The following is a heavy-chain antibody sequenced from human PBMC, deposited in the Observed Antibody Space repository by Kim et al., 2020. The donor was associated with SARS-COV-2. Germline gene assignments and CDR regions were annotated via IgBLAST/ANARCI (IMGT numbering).Heavy chain of an antibody. Sequence: GGSLRLSCVPSMSNSIIHWVRQAPGKGLEWVAAIANDEIKSKYYAESVKGRFTVSRDSSSVFLQMDSLKIDDTATYFCAREGGTSGYCGYFDSWDQGAPVIVSP. CDR1: MSNSI. J-gene: IGHJ4*02. D-gene: IGHD2-2*01. CDR3: AREGGTSGYCGYFDS. CDR2: IANDEIKSK. V-gene: IGHV3-30*03.